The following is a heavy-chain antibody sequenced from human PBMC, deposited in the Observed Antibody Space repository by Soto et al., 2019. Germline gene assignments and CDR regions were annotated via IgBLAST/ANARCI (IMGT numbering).Heavy chain of an antibody. CDR3: ASGLLWFGDTHSFAY. J-gene: IGHJ4*02. Sequence: SVKVSCKASGGTFSSYTISWVRQAPGQGLEWMGRIIPILGIANYAQKFQGRVTITADKSTSTAYMELSSLRSEDTAVYYCASGLLWFGDTHSFAYWGQGTLVTVSS. V-gene: IGHV1-69*02. CDR1: GGTFSSYT. CDR2: IIPILGIA. D-gene: IGHD3-10*01.